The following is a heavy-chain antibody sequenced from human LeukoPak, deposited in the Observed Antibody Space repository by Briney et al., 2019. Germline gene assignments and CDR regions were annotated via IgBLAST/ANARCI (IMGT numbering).Heavy chain of an antibody. V-gene: IGHV3-9*01. Sequence: GGSLRLSCAASGFTFDNYALHWVTQAPGKGLEWLSIISWNSGYIGYADSVKGRFTISRYNAKKSLDLQMNSLRAEDTAFYYCAKVRGTYSSVYFFDFWGQGTLVTVSS. CDR1: GFTFDNYA. J-gene: IGHJ4*02. D-gene: IGHD6-19*01. CDR2: ISWNSGYI. CDR3: AKVRGTYSSVYFFDF.